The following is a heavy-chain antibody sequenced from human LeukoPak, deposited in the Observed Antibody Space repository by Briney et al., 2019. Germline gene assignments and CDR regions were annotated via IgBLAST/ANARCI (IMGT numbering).Heavy chain of an antibody. Sequence: SETLSLTCTVSGGSISSYYWSWIRQPPGKGLEWIGYIYYSGSTNYNPSLKSRVTISVDTSKNQFSLKLGSVTAADTAVYYCARQIFGSGWPYFDYWGQGTLVTVSS. CDR3: ARQIFGSGWPYFDY. J-gene: IGHJ4*02. D-gene: IGHD6-19*01. CDR2: IYYSGST. V-gene: IGHV4-59*08. CDR1: GGSISSYY.